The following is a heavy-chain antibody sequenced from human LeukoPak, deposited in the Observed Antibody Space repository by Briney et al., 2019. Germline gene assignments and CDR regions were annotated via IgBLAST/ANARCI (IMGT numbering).Heavy chain of an antibody. Sequence: ASVKVSCKASGYTFSSYSISWVRQAPGQGLEWMGWISAYNGNTNYAQKVQGRVTMTTDTSTRTAYMELRGLRSDDTAVYYCARHDYGGNSHYFQHWGQGTLVTVSS. CDR1: GYTFSSYS. D-gene: IGHD4-23*01. J-gene: IGHJ1*01. V-gene: IGHV1-18*01. CDR3: ARHDYGGNSHYFQH. CDR2: ISAYNGNT.